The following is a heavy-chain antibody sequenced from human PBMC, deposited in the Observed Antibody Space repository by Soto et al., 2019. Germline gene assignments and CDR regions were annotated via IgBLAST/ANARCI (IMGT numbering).Heavy chain of an antibody. V-gene: IGHV3-53*01. Sequence: GGSLRLSCAASGFTVSSNYMSWVRQAPGKGLEWVSVIYSGGSTYYADSVKGRFTISRDNSKNTLYLQMNSLRAEDTAVYYCATLDVYYYDSSGYVSYWGQGTLVTVSS. D-gene: IGHD3-22*01. J-gene: IGHJ4*02. CDR3: ATLDVYYYDSSGYVSY. CDR2: IYSGGST. CDR1: GFTVSSNY.